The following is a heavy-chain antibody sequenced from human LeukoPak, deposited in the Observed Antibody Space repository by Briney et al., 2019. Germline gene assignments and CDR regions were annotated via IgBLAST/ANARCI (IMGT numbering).Heavy chain of an antibody. Sequence: ASVKVSCKASGYTFTGYYMHWVRQAPGQGLEWMGWISAYNGNTNYAQKLQGRVTMTTDTSTSTAYMELRSLRVEDTAAYYCAKLAKYFYGSETYYFFEHWGQGTPVTASS. V-gene: IGHV1-18*04. CDR1: GYTFTGYY. J-gene: IGHJ4*02. CDR3: AKLAKYFYGSETYYFFEH. D-gene: IGHD3-10*01. CDR2: ISAYNGNT.